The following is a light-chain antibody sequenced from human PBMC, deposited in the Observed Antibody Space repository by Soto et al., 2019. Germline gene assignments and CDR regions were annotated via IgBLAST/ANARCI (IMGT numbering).Light chain of an antibody. CDR3: QVWDSSLLHHV. V-gene: IGLV3-21*02. CDR2: DDS. CDR1: NIGTKS. Sequence: SYELTQSPSVSVAPGQTARITGGGNNIGTKSVHWFQQRPGRAPVLVVFDDSDRPSGIPERFSGSKSGSTATLTITRVEAGDEADYYCQVWDSSLLHHVFGTGTKGTVL. J-gene: IGLJ1*01.